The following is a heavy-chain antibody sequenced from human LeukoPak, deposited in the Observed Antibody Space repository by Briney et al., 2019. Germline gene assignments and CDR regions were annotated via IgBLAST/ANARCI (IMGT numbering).Heavy chain of an antibody. V-gene: IGHV4-39*01. CDR2: IYYSGST. J-gene: IGHJ4*02. CDR3: ARWSGSYFDY. Sequence: WKTLSLTCTVSGGSISSSSYYWGWIRQPAGKGLEWIGSIYYSGSTYYNPSLKSRVTISVDTSKNQFSLKLSSVTAADTAVYYCARWSGSYFDYWGQGTLVTVSS. CDR1: GGSISSSSYY. D-gene: IGHD1-26*01.